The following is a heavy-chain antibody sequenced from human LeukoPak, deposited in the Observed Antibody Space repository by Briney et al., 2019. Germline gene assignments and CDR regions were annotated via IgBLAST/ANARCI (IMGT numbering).Heavy chain of an antibody. D-gene: IGHD6-6*01. J-gene: IGHJ4*02. CDR3: ARRGIAARRFDY. CDR2: INHSGST. CDR1: GGSFSGYY. V-gene: IGHV4-34*01. Sequence: SETLSLTCAVYGGSFSGYYWSWIRQPPGKGLEWIGEINHSGSTNYNPSLKSRVTISVDTSKNQFSLKLSSVAAADTAVYYCARRGIAARRFDYWGQGTLVTVSS.